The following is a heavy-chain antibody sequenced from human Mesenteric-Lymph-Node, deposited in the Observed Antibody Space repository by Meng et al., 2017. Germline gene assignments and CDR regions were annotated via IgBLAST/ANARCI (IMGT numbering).Heavy chain of an antibody. J-gene: IGHJ4*02. V-gene: IGHV3-74*01. CDR1: GFTFRSDW. D-gene: IGHD3-16*01. CDR3: AKDGGIRFTDFDY. Sequence: GESLKISCVASGFTFRSDWMHWVRQAPGKGLGWVSHINSDGSRTTYADSVKGRFTISRDISRSTLYLQMSSLRVEDTAVYFCAKDGGIRFTDFDYWGQGTLVTVSS. CDR2: INSDGSRT.